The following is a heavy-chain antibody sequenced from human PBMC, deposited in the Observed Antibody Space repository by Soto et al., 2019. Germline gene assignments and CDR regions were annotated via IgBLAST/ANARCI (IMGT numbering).Heavy chain of an antibody. D-gene: IGHD5-18*01. CDR3: ARDNLMATAVTPRHYFGLDV. Sequence: SETLSLTCTVSGGSVRSGGYYWSWVRQNPXRGLEWIGNIYYSGNTYYNPSLKSRLTISVDTSKNQFSLNLSSVTAADTAVYYCARDNLMATAVTPRHYFGLDVWGQGTTVEVSS. V-gene: IGHV4-31*03. J-gene: IGHJ6*02. CDR2: IYYSGNT. CDR1: GGSVRSGGYY.